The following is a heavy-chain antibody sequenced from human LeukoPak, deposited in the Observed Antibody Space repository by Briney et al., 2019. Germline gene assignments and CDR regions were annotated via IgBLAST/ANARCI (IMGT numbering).Heavy chain of an antibody. Sequence: SETLSLTCAVYGGSFSGYYWSWIRQPPGKGLEWIGKINHSGSTNYNPSLKSRVTISVDTSKNQFSLKLSSVTAADTAVYYCARGTYSSSWASYYYYYYYMDVWGKGTTVTVSS. V-gene: IGHV4-34*01. J-gene: IGHJ6*03. CDR2: INHSGST. CDR1: GGSFSGYY. CDR3: ARGTYSSSWASYYYYYYYMDV. D-gene: IGHD6-13*01.